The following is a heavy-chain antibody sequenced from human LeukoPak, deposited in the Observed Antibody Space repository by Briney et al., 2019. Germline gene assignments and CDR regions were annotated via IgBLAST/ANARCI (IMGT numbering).Heavy chain of an antibody. CDR2: INHSGST. CDR3: ARRGKYYDYVWGSYRYSSPDY. J-gene: IGHJ4*02. Sequence: SETLSLTCAVYGGSFSGYYWSWIRQPPGKGLEWIGEINHSGSTNYNPSLKSRVTISVDTSKNQFSLKLSSVTAADTAVYYCARRGKYYDYVWGSYRYSSPDYWGQGTLVTVSS. D-gene: IGHD3-16*02. V-gene: IGHV4-34*01. CDR1: GGSFSGYY.